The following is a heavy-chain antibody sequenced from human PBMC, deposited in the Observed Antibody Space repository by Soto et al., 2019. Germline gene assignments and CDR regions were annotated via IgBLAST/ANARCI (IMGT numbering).Heavy chain of an antibody. D-gene: IGHD6-6*01. Sequence: SETLSLTCTVSGGSISSGGYYWSWIRQHPGKGLEWIGYIYYSGSTYYNPSLKSRVTISVDTSKNQFSLKLSSVTAADTAVYYCATYTPGIADRIFDYWGQGTLVNVAS. CDR2: IYYSGST. CDR3: ATYTPGIADRIFDY. V-gene: IGHV4-31*03. CDR1: GGSISSGGYY. J-gene: IGHJ4*02.